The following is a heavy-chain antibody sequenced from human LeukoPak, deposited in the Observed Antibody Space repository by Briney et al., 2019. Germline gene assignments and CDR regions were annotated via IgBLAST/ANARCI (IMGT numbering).Heavy chain of an antibody. CDR1: GFTFSSYA. Sequence: GGSLRLSCAASGFTFSSYAMSWVRQAPGKGLEWVSAISGSGGSTYYADSVKGRFTISRDNSKNTLYLQMNSLRAEDTAVYYCAKAVRLGYYYGTDVWGQGTTVTVSS. J-gene: IGHJ6*02. V-gene: IGHV3-23*01. CDR3: AKAVRLGYYYGTDV. D-gene: IGHD3-10*01. CDR2: ISGSGGST.